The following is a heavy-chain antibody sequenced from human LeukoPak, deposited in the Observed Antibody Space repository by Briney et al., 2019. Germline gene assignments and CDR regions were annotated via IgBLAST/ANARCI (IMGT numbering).Heavy chain of an antibody. CDR2: IIPVFGTS. V-gene: IGHV1-69*13. CDR1: GGTFSSYV. CDR3: ARAAARYCGGDCSGFDY. Sequence: ASVKVSCKASGGTFSSYVLSWVRQAPGQGLEWMGGIIPVFGTSKYAQRLQDRVTITADESTSTAYMELSSLRSEDTAVYYCARAAARYCGGDCSGFDYWGQGTLVTVSS. D-gene: IGHD2-21*02. J-gene: IGHJ4*02.